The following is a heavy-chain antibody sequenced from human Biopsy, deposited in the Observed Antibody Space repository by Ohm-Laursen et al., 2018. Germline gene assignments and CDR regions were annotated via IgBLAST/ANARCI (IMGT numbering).Heavy chain of an antibody. CDR1: GDTLTDLS. CDR2: FAPEDGAT. Sequence: ASVKVSCKVSGDTLTDLSMHWLRQAPGEGLEWLGGFAPEDGATFYAHKFQGRVTVTEDTPTDTAYMELNSLRSEDTAVYYCAAGIRTGWYYFDSWGQGTLVTVSS. D-gene: IGHD6-19*01. CDR3: AAGIRTGWYYFDS. V-gene: IGHV1-24*01. J-gene: IGHJ4*02.